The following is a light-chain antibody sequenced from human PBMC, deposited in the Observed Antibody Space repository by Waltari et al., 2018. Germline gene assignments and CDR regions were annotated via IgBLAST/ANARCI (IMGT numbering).Light chain of an antibody. V-gene: IGKV3-20*01. CDR1: QTISNY. Sequence: EIVLTQSPGTLSLSPGERATLSCRASQTISNYLAWYQQKPGQAPRLLIYDAASRAMGNPDRVSGSGCGTDFTLTSSRLEPEDFAMYYCQQDGSSPTFGQGTKLEIK. J-gene: IGKJ2*01. CDR2: DAA. CDR3: QQDGSSPT.